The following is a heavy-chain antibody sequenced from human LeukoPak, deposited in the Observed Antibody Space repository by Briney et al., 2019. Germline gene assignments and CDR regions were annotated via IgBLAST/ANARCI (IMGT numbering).Heavy chain of an antibody. CDR3: ARGVWGSYRYTGSFDY. D-gene: IGHD3-16*02. J-gene: IGHJ4*02. V-gene: IGHV4-39*01. CDR1: GGSISSSSYY. Sequence: SETLSLTCTVSGGSISSSSYYWGWIRQPPGKGLEWIGSIYYSGSTYYNPSLKSRVTISVDTSKNQFSLKLSSVTAADTAVYYCARGVWGSYRYTGSFDYRGQGTLVIVSS. CDR2: IYYSGST.